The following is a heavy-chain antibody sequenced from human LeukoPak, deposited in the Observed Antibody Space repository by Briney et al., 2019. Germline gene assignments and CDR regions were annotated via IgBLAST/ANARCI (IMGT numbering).Heavy chain of an antibody. CDR3: AEGLRTTSWIERNWFDP. V-gene: IGHV1-2*02. J-gene: IGHJ5*02. D-gene: IGHD2-2*01. CDR1: GYTFTGYY. CDR2: INPNSGGT. Sequence: ASLKVSCQASGYTFTGYYILCVRQAPGQELKRMGWINPNSGGTYYAQKFQGRVTMTRDTSISTAYMELSRLTSDDTAVYYCAEGLRTTSWIERNWFDPWGQGTLVTVSS.